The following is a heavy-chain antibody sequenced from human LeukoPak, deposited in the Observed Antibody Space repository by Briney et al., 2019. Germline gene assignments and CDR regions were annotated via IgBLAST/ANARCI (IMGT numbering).Heavy chain of an antibody. V-gene: IGHV1-18*01. CDR3: ARTIVVVPAAHDAFDI. D-gene: IGHD2-2*01. J-gene: IGHJ3*02. CDR1: GYTFTSYG. CDR2: ISAYNGNT. Sequence: ASVKVSCKASGYTFTSYGISWVRQAPGQGLEWMGWISAYNGNTNYAQKLQGRATMTTDTSTSTAYMELRSLRSDDTAVYYCARTIVVVPAAHDAFDIWGQGTMVTVSS.